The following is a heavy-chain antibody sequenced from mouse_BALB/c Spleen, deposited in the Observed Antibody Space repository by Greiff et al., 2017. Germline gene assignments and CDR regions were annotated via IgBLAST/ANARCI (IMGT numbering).Heavy chain of an antibody. CDR2: ISSGGSYT. Sequence: EVQGVESGGDLVKPGGSLKLSCAASGFTFSSYGMSWVRQTPDKRLEWVATISSGGSYTYYPDSVKGRFTISRDNAKNTLYLQMSSLKSEDTAMYYCARPVDGYYWFAYWGQGTLVTVSA. CDR1: GFTFSSYG. CDR3: ARPVDGYYWFAY. D-gene: IGHD2-3*01. V-gene: IGHV5-6*01. J-gene: IGHJ3*01.